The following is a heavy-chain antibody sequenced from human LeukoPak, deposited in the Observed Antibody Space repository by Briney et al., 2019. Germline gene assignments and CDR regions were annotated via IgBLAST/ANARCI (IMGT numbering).Heavy chain of an antibody. CDR2: SKNKPNIYTT. Sequence: PGGSLRLSCAASGFTFSDRYMDWVRQAPGKGLEWVARSKNKPNIYTTEYAASVKGRFTISRDDSKNSLYLQMNSLKTEDTAVYYCARDSYGSGSYYPAYWGQGTLVTVSS. J-gene: IGHJ4*02. CDR3: ARDSYGSGSYYPAY. D-gene: IGHD3-10*01. CDR1: GFTFSDRY. V-gene: IGHV3-72*01.